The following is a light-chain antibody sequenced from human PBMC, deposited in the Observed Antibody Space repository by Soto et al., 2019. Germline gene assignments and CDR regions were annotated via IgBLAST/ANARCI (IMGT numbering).Light chain of an antibody. CDR3: QQLNSHPLT. CDR1: QGISSY. V-gene: IGKV1-9*01. J-gene: IGKJ4*01. CDR2: AAS. Sequence: ILLTQSPSSLSASVGDRVTITCRASQGISSYLAWYQQKPGKAPKLLIYAASTLESGVPSRFSGSGSGTDFTLTISSRQPEDFATYYCQQLNSHPLTFGGGTKVEIK.